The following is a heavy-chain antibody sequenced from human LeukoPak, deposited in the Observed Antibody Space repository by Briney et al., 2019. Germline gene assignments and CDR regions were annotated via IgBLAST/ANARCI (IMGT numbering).Heavy chain of an antibody. CDR3: AKVSAKSGSYYFDY. V-gene: IGHV4-4*07. CDR1: GGSISSSY. Sequence: SETLSLACTVSGGSISSSYWSWIRQPAGKGLECIGRIYTSGSTNYNPSLKSRVTMSIDTSKNQFSLNLSSVTAADTAVYYCAKVSAKSGSYYFDYWGQGTLVTVSS. D-gene: IGHD1-26*01. CDR2: IYTSGST. J-gene: IGHJ4*02.